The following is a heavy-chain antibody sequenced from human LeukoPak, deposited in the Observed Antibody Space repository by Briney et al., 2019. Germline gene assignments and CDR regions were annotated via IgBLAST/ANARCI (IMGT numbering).Heavy chain of an antibody. CDR2: IYYSRNT. J-gene: IGHJ4*02. D-gene: IGHD3-3*01. V-gene: IGHV4-39*07. Sequence: SETLSLTCTVSGDSISSRTYFWGWIRQPPGKGLEWIGSIYYSRNTYYNTSLKSRVTISLDTSKNQFSLKLSSVTAADTAVYYCARAILSGYPDSWGQGTLVIVFS. CDR3: ARAILSGYPDS. CDR1: GDSISSRTYF.